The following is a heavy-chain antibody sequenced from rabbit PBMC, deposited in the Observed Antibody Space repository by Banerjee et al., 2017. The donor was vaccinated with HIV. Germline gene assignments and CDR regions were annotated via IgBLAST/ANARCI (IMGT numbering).Heavy chain of an antibody. CDR2: IHVGTGST. CDR1: GFSFSSSYY. D-gene: IGHD4-1*01. V-gene: IGHV1S40*01. Sequence: QSLEESGGDLVKPGASLTLTSTASGFSFSSSYYMWWVRQAPGKGLEWIGCIHVGTGSTYYASWVNGRFTISKTSSTTVTLQMTSLTAADTATYFCARDRSSGWGLDFNLWGPGTLVTVS. CDR3: ARDRSSGWGLDFNL. J-gene: IGHJ4*01.